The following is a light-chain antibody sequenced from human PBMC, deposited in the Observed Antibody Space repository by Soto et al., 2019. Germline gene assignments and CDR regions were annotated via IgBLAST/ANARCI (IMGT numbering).Light chain of an antibody. V-gene: IGLV2-23*01. CDR1: SSDVGSYNL. CDR3: CSYAGPRYV. CDR2: EGS. Sequence: QSALTQPASVSGSPGQSITISCTGTSSDVGSYNLVSWYQQHPGKAPKLMIYEGSKRPSGVSNRFSGSKSGNTASLTISGLHAEDEADYYCCSYAGPRYVFGTGTKLTVL. J-gene: IGLJ1*01.